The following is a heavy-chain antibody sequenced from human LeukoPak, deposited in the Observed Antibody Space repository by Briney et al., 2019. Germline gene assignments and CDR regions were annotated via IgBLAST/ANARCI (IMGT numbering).Heavy chain of an antibody. J-gene: IGHJ4*02. CDR2: ISGSGGST. CDR3: AKDGGHYDDSLIDY. CDR1: GFTFSSYA. D-gene: IGHD4-17*01. Sequence: GGSLRLSCAASGFTFSSYAMNWVRQAPGKGLEWVSTISGSGGSTYYADSVKGRFTISRDNSKNTLYLQMNSLRAGDTAVYYCAKDGGHYDDSLIDYWGQGTLVTVSS. V-gene: IGHV3-23*01.